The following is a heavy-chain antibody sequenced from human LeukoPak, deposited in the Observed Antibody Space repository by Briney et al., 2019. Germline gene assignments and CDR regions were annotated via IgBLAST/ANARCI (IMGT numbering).Heavy chain of an antibody. CDR2: IYYSGST. CDR1: GGSISSYY. J-gene: IGHJ4*02. Sequence: SETLSLTCPVSGGSISSYYWSWIRQPQGKGLEWIGYIYYSGSTNYNPSLKSRVTISVATSKNQFSLKLSSVTAADTAVYYCARVNPGRTSVMVLFDYWGQGTLVTVSS. D-gene: IGHD2-8*01. CDR3: ARVNPGRTSVMVLFDY. V-gene: IGHV4-59*01.